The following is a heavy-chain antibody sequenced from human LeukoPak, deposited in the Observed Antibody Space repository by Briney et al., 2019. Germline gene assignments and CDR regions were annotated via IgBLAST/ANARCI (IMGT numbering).Heavy chain of an antibody. D-gene: IGHD6-19*01. Sequence: PGGSLRLSCAASGFSVSNNYMSWVRQAPGKGLEWVSVIYSGGSTYYADSVKGRFTISRDNSKNTLYLQMNSLRAEDTAVYYCARAGWGSPPPFDYWGQGTLVTVSS. J-gene: IGHJ4*02. CDR3: ARAGWGSPPPFDY. CDR2: IYSGGST. CDR1: GFSVSNNY. V-gene: IGHV3-66*02.